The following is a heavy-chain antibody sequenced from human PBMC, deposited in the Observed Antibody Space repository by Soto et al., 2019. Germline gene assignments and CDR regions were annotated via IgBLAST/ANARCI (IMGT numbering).Heavy chain of an antibody. CDR1: GFTFSSYA. D-gene: IGHD3-9*01. CDR2: ISGSGGST. Sequence: GGSLRPSCAASGFTFSSYAMSWVRQAPGKGLEWVSAISGSGGSTYYADSVKGRFTISRDNSKNTLYLQMNSLRAEDTAVYYCAKDPLFDWLLPHWGQGTLVTVSS. CDR3: AKDPLFDWLLPH. V-gene: IGHV3-23*01. J-gene: IGHJ4*02.